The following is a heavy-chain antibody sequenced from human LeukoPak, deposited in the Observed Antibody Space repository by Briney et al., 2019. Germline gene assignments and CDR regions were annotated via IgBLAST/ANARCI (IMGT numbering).Heavy chain of an antibody. CDR1: GGSISSYY. Sequence: PSETLSLTCTVSGGSISSYYWSWIRQPPAKGLEWMGYIYYSGSTNYNPSLKSRVTISVDTSKNQFSLKLSSVTAADTAVYYCARSYYGSGSYSVPLDYWGQGTLVTVSS. V-gene: IGHV4-59*01. J-gene: IGHJ4*02. CDR2: IYYSGST. CDR3: ARSYYGSGSYSVPLDY. D-gene: IGHD3-10*01.